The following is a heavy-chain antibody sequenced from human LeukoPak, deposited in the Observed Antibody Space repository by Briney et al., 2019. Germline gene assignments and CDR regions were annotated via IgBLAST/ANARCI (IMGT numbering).Heavy chain of an antibody. CDR3: ARGGYGVVFDY. V-gene: IGHV3-43D*04. Sequence: PGGSLRLSCAASGFDFDDYMMHWVRQVPGEGLEWVSLISWDGGTTNYEDSVKGRFTISRDNSKNSPYFLMNDLTADDTAFYYCARGGYGVVFDYWGQGTLVTVSS. CDR2: ISWDGGTT. D-gene: IGHD5-18*01. J-gene: IGHJ4*02. CDR1: GFDFDDYM.